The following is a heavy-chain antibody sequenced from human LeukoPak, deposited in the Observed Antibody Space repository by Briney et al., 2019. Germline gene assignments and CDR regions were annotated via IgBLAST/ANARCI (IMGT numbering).Heavy chain of an antibody. J-gene: IGHJ4*02. CDR3: ARGRGRSWYPDY. CDR2: ISSSSSYI. CDR1: GFTFSSYG. D-gene: IGHD6-13*01. V-gene: IGHV3-21*01. Sequence: GRSLRLSCAASGFTFSSYGMHWVRQAPGKGLEWVSSISSSSSYIYYADSVRGRFTISRDNAKNSLYLQMNSLRAEDTAVYYCARGRGRSWYPDYWGQGTLVTVSS.